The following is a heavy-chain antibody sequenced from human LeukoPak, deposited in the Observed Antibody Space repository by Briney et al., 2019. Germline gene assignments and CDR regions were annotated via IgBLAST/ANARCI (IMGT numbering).Heavy chain of an antibody. V-gene: IGHV1-24*01. CDR1: GYTLNELP. CDR2: FDPEDGET. CDR3: TTDLDY. Sequence: GPVKVSCKASGYTLNELPIHWVRQAPGKGLEWMGGFDPEDGETIYAQKFRGRLTMTEDTSTDTAYMELSSLRSDDTAVYYCTTDLDYWGQGSLVTVSS. J-gene: IGHJ4*02.